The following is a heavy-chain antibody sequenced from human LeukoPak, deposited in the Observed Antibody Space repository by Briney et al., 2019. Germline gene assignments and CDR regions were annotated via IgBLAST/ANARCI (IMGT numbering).Heavy chain of an antibody. D-gene: IGHD4-17*01. J-gene: IGHJ4*02. CDR2: ISDTGGFT. V-gene: IGHV3-23*01. CDR3: ANAPTGTYRFDY. Sequence: PGGSLRLSCAASGFTFTRYAMTWVRQAPGKGLEWVSTISDTGGFTFYADSVKGRFTISRDNSKNTLYPQMNSLRADDTAVYYCANAPTGTYRFDYWGQGTLVTVSS. CDR1: GFTFTRYA.